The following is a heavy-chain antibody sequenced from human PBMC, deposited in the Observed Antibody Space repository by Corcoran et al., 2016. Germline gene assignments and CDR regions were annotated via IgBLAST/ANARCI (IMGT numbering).Heavy chain of an antibody. J-gene: IGHJ6*02. D-gene: IGHD2-2*01. V-gene: IGHV1-69*06. CDR1: GGTFSSYA. CDR3: ARRGDIVVVPAAMELTYYYYGMDV. CDR2: IIPIFGTA. Sequence: QVQLVQSGAEVKKPGSSVKVSCKASGGTFSSYAISWVRQAPGQGLEWMGGIIPIFGTANYAQKFQGRDTMTADKSTSTAYMELSSLRSEDTAGYYCARRGDIVVVPAAMELTYYYYGMDVWGQGTTVTVSS.